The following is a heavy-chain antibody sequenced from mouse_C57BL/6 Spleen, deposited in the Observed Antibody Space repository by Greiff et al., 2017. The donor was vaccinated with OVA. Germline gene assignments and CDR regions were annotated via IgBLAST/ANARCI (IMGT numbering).Heavy chain of an antibody. Sequence: QVQLQQSGPGLVQPSQSLSITCTVSGFSLTSYGVHWVRQSPGKGLEWLGVIWSGGSTDNNAAFISRLSISKDNSKSQVFFKMNSLQADDTAIYYCARNGDYGGPAWFAYWGQGTLVTVSA. J-gene: IGHJ3*01. CDR1: GFSLTSYG. V-gene: IGHV2-2*01. CDR2: IWSGGST. D-gene: IGHD2-4*01. CDR3: ARNGDYGGPAWFAY.